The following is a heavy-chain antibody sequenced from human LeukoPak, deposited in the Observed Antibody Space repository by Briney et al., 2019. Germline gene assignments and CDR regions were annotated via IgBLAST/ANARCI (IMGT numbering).Heavy chain of an antibody. D-gene: IGHD3-22*01. J-gene: IGHJ4*02. CDR3: ARDYYDSSGFYYGGFDY. CDR2: IIPIFGTA. CDR1: GGTFSSYA. V-gene: IGHV1-69*13. Sequence: ASVKVSCKASGGTFSSYAISWVRQAPGQGLEWMGGIIPIFGTANYAQKFQGRVTITADESTSTAYMELSSLRSEDTAVYYCARDYYDSSGFYYGGFDYGGQGPLVTVSS.